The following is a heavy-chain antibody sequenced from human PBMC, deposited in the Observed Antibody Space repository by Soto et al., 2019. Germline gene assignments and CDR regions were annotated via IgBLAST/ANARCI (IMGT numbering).Heavy chain of an antibody. Sequence: QVHLVQSGAEVKKPGSSVKVSCKASGGTFSSSAISWVRQAPGQGLEWMGGIIPILGPANYAQKFQGRVTIIADESTTTVYMELSGLRSADTAVYYCARVKREYNYGSLDFYYYGMDVWGQGTTVTGSS. D-gene: IGHD5-18*01. CDR1: GGTFSSSA. CDR2: IIPILGPA. V-gene: IGHV1-69*01. CDR3: ARVKREYNYGSLDFYYYGMDV. J-gene: IGHJ6*02.